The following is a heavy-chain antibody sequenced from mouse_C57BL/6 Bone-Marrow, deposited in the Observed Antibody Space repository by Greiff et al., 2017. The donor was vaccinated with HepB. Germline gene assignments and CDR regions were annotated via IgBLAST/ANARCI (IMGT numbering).Heavy chain of an antibody. CDR2: IDPENGDT. CDR3: APNWERDY. CDR1: GFNIKDDY. Sequence: VQLQQSGAELVRPGASVKLSCTASGFNIKDDYMHWVEQRPEQGLEWIGWIDPENGDTEYASKFQGKATITADTSSNTAYLQLSSLTSEDTAVYYCAPNWERDYWGQGTTLTVSS. D-gene: IGHD4-1*01. V-gene: IGHV14-4*01. J-gene: IGHJ2*01.